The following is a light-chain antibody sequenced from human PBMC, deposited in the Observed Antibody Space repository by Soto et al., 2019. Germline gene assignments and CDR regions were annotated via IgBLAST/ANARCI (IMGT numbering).Light chain of an antibody. CDR3: MQGTHWPIT. CDR2: KVS. CDR1: QSLVHSDGIAY. V-gene: IGKV2-30*02. Sequence: DVVMTQSPLSLPVTLGQPASISCRSNQSLVHSDGIAYFSWFQQRPGRCPRRLIYKVSNRDSGVPAIFSGSGSGTDFALNSSRVEAEDVGVYYCMQGTHWPITFGQGTRLEIK. J-gene: IGKJ5*01.